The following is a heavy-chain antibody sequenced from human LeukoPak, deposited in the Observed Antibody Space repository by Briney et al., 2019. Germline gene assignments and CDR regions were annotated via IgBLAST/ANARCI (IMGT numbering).Heavy chain of an antibody. V-gene: IGHV3-33*06. CDR3: AKELAVTGTENPFDI. D-gene: IGHD6-19*01. CDR1: GSTFSSYG. J-gene: IGHJ3*02. CDR2: IWFDGSNK. Sequence: GGSLRLSCAASGSTFSSYGMHWVRQAPDKGLEWVALIWFDGSNKYYADSVKGRFTISRDNSKNTLYLQMNSLRAEDTAVYYCAKELAVTGTENPFDIWGQGTMVTVSS.